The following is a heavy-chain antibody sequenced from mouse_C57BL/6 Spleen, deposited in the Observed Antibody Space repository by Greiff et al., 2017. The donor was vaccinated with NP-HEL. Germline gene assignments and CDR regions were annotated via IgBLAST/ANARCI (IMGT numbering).Heavy chain of an antibody. J-gene: IGHJ1*03. Sequence: VQLQQSGPELVKPGASVKISCKASGYTFTDYYMNWVKQSHGKSLEWIGDINPHNGGTSYNQKFKGKATLTVDKSSSTAYMELRSLTSEDSAVYYCARKGGDYDGGSYWYFDVWGTGTTVTVSS. CDR3: ARKGGDYDGGSYWYFDV. CDR2: INPHNGGT. V-gene: IGHV1-26*01. CDR1: GYTFTDYY. D-gene: IGHD2-4*01.